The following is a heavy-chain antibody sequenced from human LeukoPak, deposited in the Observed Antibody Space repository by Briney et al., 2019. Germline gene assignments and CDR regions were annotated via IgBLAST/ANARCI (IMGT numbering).Heavy chain of an antibody. CDR3: ARVGITHAFDY. CDR2: INPSGGST. V-gene: IGHV1-46*01. J-gene: IGHJ4*02. Sequence: GASVKVPCKASGYTLTSYYMHWVRQAPGQGLEWMGMINPSGGSTSYAQKFQGRVTMTRDMSTSTVYMELNSLRSEDTAVYYCARVGITHAFDYWGQGTLVTVSS. D-gene: IGHD3-3*01. CDR1: GYTLTSYY.